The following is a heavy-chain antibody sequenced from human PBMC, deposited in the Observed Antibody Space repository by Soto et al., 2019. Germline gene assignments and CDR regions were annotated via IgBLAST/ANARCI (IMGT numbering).Heavy chain of an antibody. Sequence: QVQMVESGGGLVKPGGSLRLSCAASGFTFSAYYMSWIRQAPGKGLEWISYISNSGTTIFYGDSVKGRFTISRDNASNSLYLQMSSPRAEDTAVYYCASSIRGHNGYDSHAFDILGQGTMVTVSS. CDR3: ASSIRGHNGYDSHAFDI. D-gene: IGHD5-12*01. CDR2: ISNSGTTI. V-gene: IGHV3-11*01. CDR1: GFTFSAYY. J-gene: IGHJ3*02.